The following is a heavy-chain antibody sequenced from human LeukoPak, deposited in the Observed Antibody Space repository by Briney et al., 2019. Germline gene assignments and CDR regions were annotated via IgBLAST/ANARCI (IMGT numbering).Heavy chain of an antibody. CDR1: GDSISSSSYY. D-gene: IGHD2-15*01. CDR2: FSYSGST. CDR3: ARDRTVVVVVAATQAHWFDP. Sequence: SETLSLTCTVSGDSISSSSYYWGWIRQPPGKGLEWMGSFSYSGSTYYNPSLKSRVTISVDTSKNQFSLTLSSVTAADTAVYYCARDRTVVVVVAATQAHWFDPWGQGTLVTVSS. J-gene: IGHJ5*02. V-gene: IGHV4-39*07.